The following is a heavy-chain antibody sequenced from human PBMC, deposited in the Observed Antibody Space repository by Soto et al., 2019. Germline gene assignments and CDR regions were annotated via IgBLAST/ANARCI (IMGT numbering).Heavy chain of an antibody. J-gene: IGHJ6*02. CDR1: GYTFTSYD. V-gene: IGHV1-8*01. CDR2: MNPNSGNT. Sequence: QVQLVQSGAEVKKPGASVKVSCKASGYTFTSYDLNWVRQATGQGLEWMGWMNPNSGNTRYAQKLQVRVTMTRNTSISTSYMELSSLRSEDTAVYYCAREKTAYGVAVWGQGTRVTVS. CDR3: AREKTAYGVAV.